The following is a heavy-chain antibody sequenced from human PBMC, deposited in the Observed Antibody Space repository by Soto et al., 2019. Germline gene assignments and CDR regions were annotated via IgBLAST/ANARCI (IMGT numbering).Heavy chain of an antibody. D-gene: IGHD2-15*01. CDR1: GATFSNYW. CDR2: VNIDGSST. V-gene: IGHV3-74*01. J-gene: IGHJ4*02. CDR3: AASRGPGVVVY. Sequence: EVQLVESGGDLVQPGGSLRLACAASGATFSNYWMHWIRQVPGEGLVWVSRVNIDGSSTTYADSVRGRFNISRDNAKNTVFLQMNGLRDDDTAVYYCAASRGPGVVVYWGQGTLVSVSS.